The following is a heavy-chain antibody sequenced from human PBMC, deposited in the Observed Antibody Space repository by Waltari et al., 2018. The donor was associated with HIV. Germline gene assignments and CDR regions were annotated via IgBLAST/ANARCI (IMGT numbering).Heavy chain of an antibody. CDR1: GFTFSSYW. Sequence: EVQLVESGGGLVQPGGSLRLSCAASGFTFSSYWMHWVRQAPGKGLVWVSHIKRDGSTTNYADSVKGRFTISRDNAKNTLYLQMNSLRAEDTATYYCARGFRVACSGGTCYSHYWGQGTLVTVSS. J-gene: IGHJ4*02. V-gene: IGHV3-74*01. CDR3: ARGFRVACSGGTCYSHY. D-gene: IGHD2-15*01. CDR2: IKRDGSTT.